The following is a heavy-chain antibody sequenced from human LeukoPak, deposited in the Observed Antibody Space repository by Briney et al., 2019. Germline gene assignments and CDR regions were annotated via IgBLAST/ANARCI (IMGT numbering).Heavy chain of an antibody. D-gene: IGHD6-19*01. J-gene: IGHJ4*02. CDR1: GFTFSNYV. V-gene: IGHV3-23*01. CDR2: ISGSGDST. Sequence: HSGGSLRLSCAASGFTFSNYVMSWVRQAPGKGLEWVSGISGSGDSTYYADSVKGRFTISRDNSKNTLYLQMNSLRVEDTAAYYCAKVRAPSGWFNSDYWGQGTLVTVPS. CDR3: AKVRAPSGWFNSDY.